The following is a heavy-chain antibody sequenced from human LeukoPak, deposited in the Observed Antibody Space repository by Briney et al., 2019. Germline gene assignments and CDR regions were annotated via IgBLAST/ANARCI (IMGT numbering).Heavy chain of an antibody. D-gene: IGHD6-6*01. CDR1: GGSISSSSYY. J-gene: IGHJ4*02. V-gene: IGHV4-39*07. Sequence: SETLSLTCTVSGGSISSSSYYWGWIRQPPGKGLEWIVSVYYTGSTYDNPSLKSRVTISVDTSKSQISLKLSSVTAADTAVYYCARGRRAARPSKYLDYWGQGTLVTVSS. CDR2: VYYTGST. CDR3: ARGRRAARPSKYLDY.